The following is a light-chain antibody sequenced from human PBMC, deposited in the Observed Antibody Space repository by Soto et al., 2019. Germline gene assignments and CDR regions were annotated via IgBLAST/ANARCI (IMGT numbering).Light chain of an antibody. CDR1: QSVRGS. Sequence: DIQMTQSPSTLSASVGDRVTITCRASQSVRGSLAWYQQQPGKAPKLLIYDVSNLESGVPSRFSAFGYGTEFTLSISSLQPDDFGTYYCQQFYMGWTFGQGTRVDLK. CDR3: QQFYMGWT. CDR2: DVS. J-gene: IGKJ1*01. V-gene: IGKV1-5*01.